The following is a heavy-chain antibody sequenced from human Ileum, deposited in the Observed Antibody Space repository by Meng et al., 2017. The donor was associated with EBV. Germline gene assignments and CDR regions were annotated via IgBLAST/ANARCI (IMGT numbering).Heavy chain of an antibody. Sequence: HVPRGQAGAEGKRPGAPVRVSCCASGSRFTRYYMHWVRQAPGQGLVWMGRIAPNSGDTNYAQKFQGRVIITRDESITTVYMDLSGLTSDDTAVYYCAVGYYGSGTSYDWGQGTLVTVSS. V-gene: IGHV1-2*06. D-gene: IGHD3-10*01. CDR3: AVGYYGSGTSYD. CDR2: IAPNSGDT. CDR1: GSRFTRYY. J-gene: IGHJ4*02.